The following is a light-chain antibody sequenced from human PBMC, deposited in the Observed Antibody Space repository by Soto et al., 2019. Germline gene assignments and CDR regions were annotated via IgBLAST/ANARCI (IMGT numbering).Light chain of an antibody. V-gene: IGKV3-15*01. CDR3: QEYDNWPPWT. CDR2: GAS. Sequence: TLITQSPATLSVSLWERVTLSCRASQSVRNNLAWYQQKPGQAPRLLIYGASTRATDIPARFSGSGSGTEFTLTISGLQSEDFAVYYCQEYDNWPPWTFGQGTKVDIK. J-gene: IGKJ1*01. CDR1: QSVRNN.